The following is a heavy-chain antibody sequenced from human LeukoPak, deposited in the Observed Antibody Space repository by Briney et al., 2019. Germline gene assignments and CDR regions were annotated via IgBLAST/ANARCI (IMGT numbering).Heavy chain of an antibody. CDR2: INPNSGGT. CDR3: ARFIAARRSVRWFDP. J-gene: IGHJ5*02. CDR1: GYTFTGYY. D-gene: IGHD6-6*01. V-gene: IGHV1-2*06. Sequence: ASAKVSCKASGYTFTGYYMHWVRQAPGQGLEWMGRINPNSGGTNYAQKFQGRVTMTRDTSISTAYMELSRLRSDDTAVYYCARFIAARRSVRWFDPWGQGTLVTVSS.